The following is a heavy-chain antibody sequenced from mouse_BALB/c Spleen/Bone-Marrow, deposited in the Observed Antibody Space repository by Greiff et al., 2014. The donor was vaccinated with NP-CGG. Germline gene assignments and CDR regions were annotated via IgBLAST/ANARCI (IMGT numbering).Heavy chain of an antibody. J-gene: IGHJ4*01. V-gene: IGHV1S56*01. CDR1: GYSFTSYY. CDR2: IYPGNVNT. CDR3: ARDTMDY. Sequence: LQESGPELVKPGASVWISCKASGYSFTSYYIHWVKQRPGQGLEWIGWIYPGNVNTKYNEKFKGKAILTADKSSSTAYMQLSSLTSEDSAVYFCARDTMDYWGQGTSVTVSS.